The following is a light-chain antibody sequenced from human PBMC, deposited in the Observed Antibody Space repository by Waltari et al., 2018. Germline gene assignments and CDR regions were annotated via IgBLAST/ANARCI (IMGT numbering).Light chain of an antibody. CDR1: SSDVGGYHY. CDR2: DVS. V-gene: IGLV2-11*01. Sequence: QSALTQPRSVSGSPGQSVTIPCHGTSSDVGGYHYVSWYQQHPGKAPQLMIYDVSKRPSGVPDRFSGSKSGNTASLTISGLQAEDEADYYCCSYAGSYTLVFGGGTKLTVL. CDR3: CSYAGSYTLV. J-gene: IGLJ3*02.